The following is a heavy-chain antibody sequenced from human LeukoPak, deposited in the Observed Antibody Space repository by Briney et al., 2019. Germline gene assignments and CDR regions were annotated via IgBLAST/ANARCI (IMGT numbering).Heavy chain of an antibody. Sequence: SETLSLTCTVSGGSISSGGYYWSWIRQHPGKGLEWIGYIYYSRSTYYNPSLKSRVTISVDTSKNQFSLKLSSVTAADTAVYYCARGAAMVRGVISDWFDPWGQGTLVTVSS. J-gene: IGHJ5*02. CDR3: ARGAAMVRGVISDWFDP. V-gene: IGHV4-31*03. CDR1: GGSISSGGYY. D-gene: IGHD3-10*01. CDR2: IYYSRST.